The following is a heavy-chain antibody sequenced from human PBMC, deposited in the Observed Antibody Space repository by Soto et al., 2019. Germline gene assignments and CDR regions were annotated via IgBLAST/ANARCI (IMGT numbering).Heavy chain of an antibody. CDR2: IYATGTT. V-gene: IGHV4-4*07. Sequence: SETLSLTCTVSGASISGYYWSWIRKSAGKGLEWIGRIYATGTTDYNPSLKSRVMMSVDTSKKQFSLRLRSVTVADTAVYYCVRDGTKTLRDWFDPWGQGSVVTVSS. J-gene: IGHJ5*02. D-gene: IGHD1-1*01. CDR1: GASISGYY. CDR3: VRDGTKTLRDWFDP.